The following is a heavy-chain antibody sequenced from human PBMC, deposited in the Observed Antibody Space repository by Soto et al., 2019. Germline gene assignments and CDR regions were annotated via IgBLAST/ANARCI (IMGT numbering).Heavy chain of an antibody. D-gene: IGHD3-22*01. CDR1: GYTFTAYG. CDR2: VSTNNADT. CDR3: AREVSRDSSAYYSFAY. V-gene: IGHV1-18*01. J-gene: IGHJ4*02. Sequence: ASVKVSCKTSGYTFTAYGLAWLRQAPGQRPEWMGWVSTNNADTNYAQKFQGRVSMTSDRSTTTTYMELRSLRSDDTAIYYCAREVSRDSSAYYSFAYWGQGTLVTVSS.